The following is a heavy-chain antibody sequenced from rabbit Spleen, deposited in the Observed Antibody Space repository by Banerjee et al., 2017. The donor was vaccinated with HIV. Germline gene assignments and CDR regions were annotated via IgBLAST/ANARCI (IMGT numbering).Heavy chain of an antibody. CDR2: IYAAGSGDT. CDR3: ARGVYDDYDTYYFDL. V-gene: IGHV1S45*01. CDR1: GIDFSGGYW. D-gene: IGHD2-1*01. Sequence: QQQLEESGGDLVQPEGSLTLTCKASGIDFSGGYWLCWVRQAPGKGLEWIACIYAAGSGDTDYASWATGRFTISKTSSTTVTLQMTSLTAADTATYFCARGVYDDYDTYYFDLWGPGTLVTVS. J-gene: IGHJ4*01.